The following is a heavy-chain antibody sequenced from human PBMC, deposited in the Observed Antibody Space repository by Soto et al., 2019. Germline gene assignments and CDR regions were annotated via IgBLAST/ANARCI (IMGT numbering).Heavy chain of an antibody. J-gene: IGHJ4*02. Sequence: SETLSLTCTVSGGSISSSSYYWGWIRQPPGKGLEWIGSIYYSGSTYYNPSLKSRVTISVDTSKNQFSLKLSSVTAADTAVYYCARPAAAGDYYFDYWGQGTLVTVSS. V-gene: IGHV4-39*01. D-gene: IGHD6-13*01. CDR2: IYYSGST. CDR1: GGSISSSSYY. CDR3: ARPAAAGDYYFDY.